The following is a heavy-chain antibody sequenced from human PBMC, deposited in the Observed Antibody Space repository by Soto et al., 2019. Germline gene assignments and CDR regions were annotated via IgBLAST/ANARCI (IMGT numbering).Heavy chain of an antibody. CDR2: IYYSGST. J-gene: IGHJ4*02. CDR1: GGSISSGGYY. V-gene: IGHV4-31*03. D-gene: IGHD2-2*02. Sequence: QVQLQESGPGLVKPSQTLSLTCTVSGGSISSGGYYWSWIRQHPGKGLEWIGYIYYSGSTYYNPSLKSRVTLSVDTSKNQFSLKLSSVTAADTAVYYCARRYCSSTSCYRGIDYWGQGTLVTVSS. CDR3: ARRYCSSTSCYRGIDY.